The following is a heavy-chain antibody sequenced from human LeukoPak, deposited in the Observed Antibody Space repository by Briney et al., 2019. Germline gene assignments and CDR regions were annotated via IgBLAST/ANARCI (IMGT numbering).Heavy chain of an antibody. CDR1: GYTFTSYA. CDR2: INAGNGNT. CDR3: ARAGYSSSWFSGKEFDY. Sequence: ASVTVSCKASGYTFTSYAMHWVRQAPGQRLEWMGWINAGNGNTKYSQEFQGRVTITRDTSASTAYMELSSLRSEDMAVYYCARAGYSSSWFSGKEFDYWGQGTLVTVSS. J-gene: IGHJ4*02. V-gene: IGHV1-3*03. D-gene: IGHD6-13*01.